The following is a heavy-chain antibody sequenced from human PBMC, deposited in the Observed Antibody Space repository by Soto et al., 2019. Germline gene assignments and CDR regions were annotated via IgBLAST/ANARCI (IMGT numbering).Heavy chain of an antibody. CDR2: IYRSGST. CDR1: GDTITDYY. J-gene: IGHJ4*02. Sequence: PSETRSPTSTFSGDTITDYYWSWIRQSPGKGLEWIGYIYRSGSTYYNPSLKIRVTLSIXXXKXXXXLKXXSXXAADTAVYYCARASRNYFDYWGQGTLVTVS. V-gene: IGHV4-59*01. CDR3: ARASRNYFDY.